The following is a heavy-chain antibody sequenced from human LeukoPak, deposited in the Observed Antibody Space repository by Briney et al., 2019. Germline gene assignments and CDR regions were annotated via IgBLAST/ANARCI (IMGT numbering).Heavy chain of an antibody. D-gene: IGHD3-22*01. CDR2: ISYDGSNK. J-gene: IGHJ4*02. V-gene: IGHV3-30-3*01. CDR3: ARAALDYYDSSGEFDY. Sequence: GGSLTPSCAVSGFTFSSYAMHWVRQAQSKGLEWVAVISYDGSNKYYADSVKGRFTISRDNSKNPLYLQMNSLRAEDTAVYYCARAALDYYDSSGEFDYWGQGNLVTVSS. CDR1: GFTFSSYA.